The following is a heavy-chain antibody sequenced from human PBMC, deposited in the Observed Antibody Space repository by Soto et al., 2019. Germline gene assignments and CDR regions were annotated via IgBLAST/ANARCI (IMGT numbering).Heavy chain of an antibody. J-gene: IGHJ6*02. CDR3: AREVDSGSYPLGMDV. CDR1: GYSFTSYD. V-gene: IGHV1-8*01. D-gene: IGHD1-26*01. Sequence: ASVKVACKGSGYSFTSYDRNWVRQATGQGLEWMGWMNPNSGNTGYAQKFQGRVTMTRNTSISTAYMELSSLRSEDTAVYYCAREVDSGSYPLGMDVWGQGTTVTVSS. CDR2: MNPNSGNT.